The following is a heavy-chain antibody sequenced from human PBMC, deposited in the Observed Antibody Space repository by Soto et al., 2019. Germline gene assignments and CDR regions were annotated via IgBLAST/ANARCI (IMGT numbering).Heavy chain of an antibody. CDR3: ARLYCSSPSCYSVGAFEI. Sequence: PGGSLRLSCAVSGFTFSSYGMHWVRQAPGKGLEWVAVIWYDGSNKYYADSVKGRFTISRDNSKNTLYLQMNSLRAEDTAVYYCARLYCSSPSCYSVGAFEIRGQGTMVTVSS. CDR1: GFTFSSYG. J-gene: IGHJ3*02. V-gene: IGHV3-33*01. D-gene: IGHD2-2*01. CDR2: IWYDGSNK.